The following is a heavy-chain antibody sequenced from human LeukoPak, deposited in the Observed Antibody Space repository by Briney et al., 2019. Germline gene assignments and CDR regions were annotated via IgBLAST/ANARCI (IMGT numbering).Heavy chain of an antibody. CDR1: GGSFSGYY. D-gene: IGHD6-19*01. Sequence: PSETLSLTCAVYGGSFSGYYWSWIRQPPGKGLEWIGSVFHSGITYYKPSLKSRGTILVDTSKNQFSLKLTSVTAADTAVYYCARSQARLGWFDPWGQGALVTVSS. J-gene: IGHJ5*02. V-gene: IGHV4-34*12. CDR3: ARSQARLGWFDP. CDR2: VFHSGIT.